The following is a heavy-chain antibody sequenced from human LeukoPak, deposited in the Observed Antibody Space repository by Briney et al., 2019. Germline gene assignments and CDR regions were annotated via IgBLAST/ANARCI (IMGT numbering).Heavy chain of an antibody. Sequence: ASVKVSCKASGYTFTSSDISWVRQAPGQGLEWMGGIIPIFGTANYAQKFQGRVTITTDESTSTAYMELSSLRSEDTAVYYCARDREPMTDYDFWSGPLDYWGQGTLVTVSS. CDR2: IIPIFGTA. D-gene: IGHD3-3*01. J-gene: IGHJ4*02. CDR1: GYTFTSSD. CDR3: ARDREPMTDYDFWSGPLDY. V-gene: IGHV1-69*05.